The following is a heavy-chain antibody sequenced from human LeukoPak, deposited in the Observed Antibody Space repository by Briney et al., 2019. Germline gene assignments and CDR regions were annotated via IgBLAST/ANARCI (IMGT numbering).Heavy chain of an antibody. CDR1: GGSISSYY. J-gene: IGHJ4*02. CDR2: VYYSGST. V-gene: IGHV4-59*01. CDR3: ARVYSYGYDRFFDY. D-gene: IGHD5-18*01. Sequence: SETLSLTCTVSGGSISSYYWSWIRQPPGKGLEWIGYVYYSGSTNYNPSLKSRVTISVDTSKNQFSLKLSSVTAADTAVYYCARVYSYGYDRFFDYWGQGTLVTVSS.